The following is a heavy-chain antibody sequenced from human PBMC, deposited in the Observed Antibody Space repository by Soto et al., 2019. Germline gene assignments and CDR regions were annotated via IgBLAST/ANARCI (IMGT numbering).Heavy chain of an antibody. V-gene: IGHV3-21*06. CDR2: IGSSSSYI. CDR1: GFTVSSYS. CDR3: ARDSGAATLLVDAEYFQH. J-gene: IGHJ1*01. Sequence: PGGSLRLSCAASGFTVSSYSMNWVRQAPGKGLEWVSSIGSSSSYIYYADSVKGRFTISRDNAKNSLYLQMNSLRAEDTAVYYCARDSGAATLLVDAEYFQHWGQGTLVTVSS. D-gene: IGHD2-15*01.